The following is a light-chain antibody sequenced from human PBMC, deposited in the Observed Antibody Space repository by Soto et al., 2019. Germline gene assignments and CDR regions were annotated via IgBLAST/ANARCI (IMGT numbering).Light chain of an antibody. V-gene: IGKV3-15*01. CDR3: QQYYHWPRT. Sequence: EIVMTQSPATLSVSPGEGATLSCRASQSLSTNLAWYQHKPGQAPRLLIYAASTKATGVPARFTGSGSRTDFNLTITSLQSEDIAVYYCQQYYHWPRTFGQGTKVDI. J-gene: IGKJ1*01. CDR2: AAS. CDR1: QSLSTN.